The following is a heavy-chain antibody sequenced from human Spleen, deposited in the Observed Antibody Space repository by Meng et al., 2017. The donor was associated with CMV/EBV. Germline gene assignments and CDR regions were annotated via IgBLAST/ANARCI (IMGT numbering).Heavy chain of an antibody. Sequence: YGWSFSGYYWSWIRQPPGKGLEWIGEINHSGSTNYNPSLKSRVTISVDTSKNQFSLKLSSVTAADTAVYYCARIVAYGGNSHWYFDLWGRGTLVTVSS. CDR1: GWSFSGYY. CDR3: ARIVAYGGNSHWYFDL. V-gene: IGHV4-34*01. D-gene: IGHD4-23*01. J-gene: IGHJ2*01. CDR2: INHSGST.